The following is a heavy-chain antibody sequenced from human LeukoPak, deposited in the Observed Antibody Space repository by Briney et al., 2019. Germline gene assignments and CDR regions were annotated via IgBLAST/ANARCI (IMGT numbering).Heavy chain of an antibody. J-gene: IGHJ4*02. Sequence: GGSLRLSCAASGFTFSDYYVSWIRQAPGKGLEWVSYISSSGSTIYYADSVKGRFTISRDNAKNSLYLQMNSLRAEDTAVYYCARNKYDSSGRRFDYWGQGTLVTVSS. D-gene: IGHD3-22*01. CDR2: ISSSGSTI. V-gene: IGHV3-11*04. CDR3: ARNKYDSSGRRFDY. CDR1: GFTFSDYY.